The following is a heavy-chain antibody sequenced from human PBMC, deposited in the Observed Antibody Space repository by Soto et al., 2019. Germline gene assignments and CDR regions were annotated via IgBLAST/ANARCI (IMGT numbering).Heavy chain of an antibody. CDR2: ISANDVGT. CDR1: VFTLRNYA. V-gene: IGHV3-23*01. D-gene: IGHD1-20*01. CDR3: AKAKNDYNWDNRPPFDY. Sequence: PGGSLRLSCEASVFTLRNYAMTWIRQAPGKGLDWVSLISANDVGTYYAESVKTRFTISTDQSRNTVYLQMDSLRADDTAIYYCAKAKNDYNWDNRPPFDYWGQGTLVTVSS. J-gene: IGHJ4*02.